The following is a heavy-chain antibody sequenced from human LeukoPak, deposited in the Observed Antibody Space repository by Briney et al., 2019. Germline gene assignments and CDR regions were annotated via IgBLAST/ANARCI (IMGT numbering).Heavy chain of an antibody. V-gene: IGHV3-49*04. D-gene: IGHD2-15*01. CDR3: TRGSGRFEY. Sequence: GRSLRLSCAGSGFTFDDFPMTWVRQAPGRGLEWVGYIRAKAYGGTTEYAASVKGRLTISRDDSKRIAFLQMNSLQTLDTAIYYCTRGSGRFEYWGQGVLVTVSS. CDR1: GFTFDDFP. CDR2: IRAKAYGGTT. J-gene: IGHJ4*02.